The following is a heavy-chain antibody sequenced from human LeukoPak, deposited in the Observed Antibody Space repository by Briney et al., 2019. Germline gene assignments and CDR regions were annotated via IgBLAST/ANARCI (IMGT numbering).Heavy chain of an antibody. Sequence: ASVKVSCKASGYTFTSYDINWVRQATGQGLEWMGWMNPNSGNTGCAQKFQGRVTMTRNTSISTAYMELSSLRSEDTAVYYCARDRDGSYPSGYYYGMDVWDQGTTVTVSS. V-gene: IGHV1-8*01. CDR2: MNPNSGNT. CDR1: GYTFTSYD. J-gene: IGHJ6*02. CDR3: ARDRDGSYPSGYYYGMDV. D-gene: IGHD1-26*01.